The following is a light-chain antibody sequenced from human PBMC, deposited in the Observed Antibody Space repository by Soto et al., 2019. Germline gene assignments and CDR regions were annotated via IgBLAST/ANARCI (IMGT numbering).Light chain of an antibody. CDR3: QQYDNWPHT. J-gene: IGKJ2*01. CDR2: GAS. CDR1: QNLSRN. Sequence: EIVMTQSPATLSVSPGERATLSFTASQNLSRNLAWYQKKPGQAPRLLIYGASTRATGIPARFSGSGSGTDFTLTISRLQSEDFTVYYCQQYDNWPHTFGQGTKLEIK. V-gene: IGKV3-15*01.